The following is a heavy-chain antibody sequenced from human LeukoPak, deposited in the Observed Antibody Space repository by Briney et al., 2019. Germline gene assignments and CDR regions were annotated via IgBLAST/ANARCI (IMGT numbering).Heavy chain of an antibody. J-gene: IGHJ4*02. Sequence: GGSLRLSCAASGFTFSDYYMSWIRRAPGKGLEWVSYISSSGSTIYYADSVRGRFTVSRDNAKSSLYLQMNSLRAEDTALYYCAREMKDSSGSFLAHWGQGTLVTVSS. V-gene: IGHV3-11*04. CDR1: GFTFSDYY. CDR3: AREMKDSSGSFLAH. CDR2: ISSSGSTI. D-gene: IGHD3-22*01.